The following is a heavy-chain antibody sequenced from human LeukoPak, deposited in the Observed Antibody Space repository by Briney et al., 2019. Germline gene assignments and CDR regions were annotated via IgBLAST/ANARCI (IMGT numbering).Heavy chain of an antibody. D-gene: IGHD3-22*01. Sequence: ASVKVSCKASGYTFTGCYMHWVRQAPGQGLEWMGWINPNSGGTNYAQKFQGRVTMTRDTSISTAYMELSRLRSDDTAVYYCARDGSSAINYYDKWGQRTLVTVSS. V-gene: IGHV1-2*02. J-gene: IGHJ4*02. CDR1: GYTFTGCY. CDR3: ARDGSSAINYYDK. CDR2: INPNSGGT.